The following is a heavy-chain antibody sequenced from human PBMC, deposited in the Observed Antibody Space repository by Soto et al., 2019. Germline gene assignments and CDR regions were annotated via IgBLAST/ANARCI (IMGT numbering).Heavy chain of an antibody. D-gene: IGHD6-6*01. CDR2: ISAYNGNT. CDR1: GYTFTSYG. J-gene: IGHJ6*02. Sequence: QVQLVQSGAEVKKPGASVKVSCKASGYTFTSYGISWVRQAPGQGLEWMGWISAYNGNTNYAQKLQGRVTMTTDTSTSTAYMELRSLRSDDTAVYYCAGRSSSPAPTTWYGMDVWGQGTTVTVSS. CDR3: AGRSSSPAPTTWYGMDV. V-gene: IGHV1-18*01.